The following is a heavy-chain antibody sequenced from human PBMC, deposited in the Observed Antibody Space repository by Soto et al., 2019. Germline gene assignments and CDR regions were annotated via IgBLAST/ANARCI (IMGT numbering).Heavy chain of an antibody. CDR3: ARSGSGWLDY. V-gene: IGHV4-59*01. CDR1: GGSISSYY. CDR2: IYYSGST. Sequence: SETLSLTCTVSGGSISSYYWSWFRQPPGKGLEWIGYIYYSGSTNYNPSLKSRVTISVDTSKNQFSLKLSSVTAADTAVYYCARSGSGWLDYWGQGTLVTVSS. D-gene: IGHD6-19*01. J-gene: IGHJ4*02.